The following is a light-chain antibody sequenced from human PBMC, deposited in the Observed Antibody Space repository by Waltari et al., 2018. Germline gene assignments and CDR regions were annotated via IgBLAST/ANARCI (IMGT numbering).Light chain of an antibody. CDR3: QQYGSSSIT. J-gene: IGKJ5*01. CDR2: GAS. V-gene: IGKV3-20*01. CDR1: QCVSSSY. Sequence: DIVLTQSTGTLSLPPGERATLPCRASQCVSSSYLAWYQQKPGQAPRLLIYGASSRATGIPDRFSGSGSGTDFTLTISRLEPEDFAVYYCQQYGSSSITFGQGTRLEIK.